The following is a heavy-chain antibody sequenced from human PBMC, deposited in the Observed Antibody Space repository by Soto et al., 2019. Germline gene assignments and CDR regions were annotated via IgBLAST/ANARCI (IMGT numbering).Heavy chain of an antibody. CDR1: GGSFSGYY. J-gene: IGHJ6*02. CDR2: INHSGST. D-gene: IGHD3-3*01. Sequence: SETLSLTCAVYGGSFSGYYWSWIRQPPGKGLEWIGEINHSGSTNYNPSLKSRVTISVDTSKNQFSLKLSSVTAADTAVYYCARAGSVGITIFGVVITTDYYYYGMDVWGQGTTVTVSS. V-gene: IGHV4-34*01. CDR3: ARAGSVGITIFGVVITTDYYYYGMDV.